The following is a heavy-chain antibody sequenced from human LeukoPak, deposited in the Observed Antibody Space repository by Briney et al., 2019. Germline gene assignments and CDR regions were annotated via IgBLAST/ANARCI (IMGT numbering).Heavy chain of an antibody. CDR3: ARVSRRIYVGGVVEGYYIDY. D-gene: IGHD2-8*02. J-gene: IGHJ4*01. V-gene: IGHV3-21*04. CDR1: GFTFSTYN. CDR2: ISGNVNNI. Sequence: GGSLRLSCAASGFTFSTYNMHWVRQAPQKWLEWVSSISGNVNNIYYADSVKGRFIISRDNSKNSLYLQMNNLRTEDTAVFYCARVSRRIYVGGVVEGYYIDYWGHGTLVTVSS.